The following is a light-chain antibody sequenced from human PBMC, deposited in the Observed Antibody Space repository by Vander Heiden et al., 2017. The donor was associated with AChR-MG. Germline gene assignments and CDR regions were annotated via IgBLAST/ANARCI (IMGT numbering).Light chain of an antibody. V-gene: IGLV8-61*01. CDR2: NTN. J-gene: IGLJ3*02. Sequence: QTVVTQEPSFSVSPGGTVTLTCGLSSGSVSTSYYPSWYQQTQGQAPRTLIYNTNTRSSGVPDRFSGSILGNKAALTITGAQADDESDYYCVLYMGSDTWVFGGGTKLTVL. CDR1: SGSVSTSYY. CDR3: VLYMGSDTWV.